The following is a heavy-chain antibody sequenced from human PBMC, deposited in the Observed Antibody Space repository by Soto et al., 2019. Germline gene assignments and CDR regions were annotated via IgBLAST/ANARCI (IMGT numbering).Heavy chain of an antibody. Sequence: PAASVKVSCKASGYTFASYAISWMRQAPGQGLEWMGWISAYNGNTNYAQKLQGRVTMTTDTSTSTAYMELRSLRSDDTAVYYCARDRSSNDYWGQGTLVTVSS. CDR2: ISAYNGNT. CDR1: GYTFASYA. J-gene: IGHJ4*02. D-gene: IGHD6-13*01. CDR3: ARDRSSNDY. V-gene: IGHV1-18*01.